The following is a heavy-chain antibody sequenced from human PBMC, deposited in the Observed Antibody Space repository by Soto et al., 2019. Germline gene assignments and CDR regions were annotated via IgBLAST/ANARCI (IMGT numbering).Heavy chain of an antibody. D-gene: IGHD1-7*01. V-gene: IGHV6-1*01. J-gene: IGHJ6*02. CDR2: TYYRSKWYN. CDR1: GDSVSSNNAA. CDR3: ARIWKLELGYYYGMDV. Sequence: SQTLSLTCAISGDSVSSNNAAWNWIRQSPSRGLEWLGRTYYRSKWYNDYAVSVKSRITINPDTSKNQFSLQLNSVTPEDTAVYYCARIWKLELGYYYGMDVWGQGTTVTVSS.